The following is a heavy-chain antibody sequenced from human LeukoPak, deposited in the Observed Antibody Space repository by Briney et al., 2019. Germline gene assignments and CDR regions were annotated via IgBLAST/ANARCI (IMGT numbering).Heavy chain of an antibody. CDR1: GYTFTSYA. Sequence: ASVKVSCKASGYTFTSYAMHWVRQAPGQRLEWMGWINAGNGNTKYSQKFQGRVTITRDTSASTAYMELSSLRSEDTAVYYCARDKGHPRRVAGHFDYWGQGTLVTVSS. CDR3: ARDKGHPRRVAGHFDY. CDR2: INAGNGNT. V-gene: IGHV1-3*01. D-gene: IGHD6-19*01. J-gene: IGHJ4*02.